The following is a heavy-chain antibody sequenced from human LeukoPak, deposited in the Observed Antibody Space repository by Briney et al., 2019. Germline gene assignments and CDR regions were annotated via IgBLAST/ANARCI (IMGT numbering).Heavy chain of an antibody. D-gene: IGHD3-10*01. Sequence: ASVKVSCKASGYTFTSYGITWVRQAPGQGLEWMGWISAYNGNTNYAQKLQGRVTMTTDTSTSTAYMELRSLRSDDTAVYYCARVIVRGVITSTFDYWGQGTLVTVSS. CDR1: GYTFTSYG. CDR3: ARVIVRGVITSTFDY. CDR2: ISAYNGNT. V-gene: IGHV1-18*01. J-gene: IGHJ4*02.